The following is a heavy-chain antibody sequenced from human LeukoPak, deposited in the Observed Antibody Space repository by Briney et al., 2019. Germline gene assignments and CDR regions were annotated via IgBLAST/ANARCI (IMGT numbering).Heavy chain of an antibody. CDR3: ARTVGASTAFFYGLDV. CDR2: IFSNDEK. Sequence: SGPVLVKPTETLTXTCTVSGFSLNNVRMTVTWIRQPPGKALEWLGHIFSNDEKSYATSLKSRLSLSRDTSKSQVVLTMTNVGPMDTGTYSCARTVGASTAFFYGLDVWGPGTTVTVSS. CDR1: GFSLNNVRMT. J-gene: IGHJ6*02. V-gene: IGHV2-26*02. D-gene: IGHD1-26*01.